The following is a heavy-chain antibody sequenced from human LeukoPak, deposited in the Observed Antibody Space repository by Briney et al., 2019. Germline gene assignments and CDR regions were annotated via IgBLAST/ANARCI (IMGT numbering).Heavy chain of an antibody. CDR3: ARDDYDSSGSYFDY. Sequence: GASVKVSCKASGYTFTSYGISWVRRAPGQGLEWMGWISAYNGNTNYAQKLQGRVTMTTDTSTSTAYMELRSLRSDDTAVYYCARDDYDSSGSYFDYWGQGTLVTVSS. CDR2: ISAYNGNT. J-gene: IGHJ4*02. D-gene: IGHD3-22*01. CDR1: GYTFTSYG. V-gene: IGHV1-18*01.